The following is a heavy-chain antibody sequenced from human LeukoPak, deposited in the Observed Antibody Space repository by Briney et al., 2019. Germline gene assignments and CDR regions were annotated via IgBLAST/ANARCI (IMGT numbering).Heavy chain of an antibody. J-gene: IGHJ4*02. Sequence: PSETLSLTCTVSGGSISSSSYYWGWIRQPPGKGLEWIGSIYYSGSTYYNPSLKSRVTISVDTSKNQFSLKLSSVTAADTAVYYCATRPTGRRGIFGVVDYWGQGTLVTVSS. CDR3: ATRPTGRRGIFGVVDY. D-gene: IGHD3-3*01. CDR2: IYYSGST. CDR1: GGSISSSSYY. V-gene: IGHV4-39*01.